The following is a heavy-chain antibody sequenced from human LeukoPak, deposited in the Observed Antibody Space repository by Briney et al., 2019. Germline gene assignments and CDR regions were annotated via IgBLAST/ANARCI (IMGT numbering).Heavy chain of an antibody. CDR3: AREDGGKADI. V-gene: IGHV3-48*02. J-gene: IGHJ3*02. Sequence: GGSLRLSCAASGFTFGRYSMNWVRQAPGKGLEWVSYISSSSSTTDYADSVKGRFSISRDNAKNSLYLQMKSLRDEDTAVYYCAREDGGKADIWGQGTMVTVSS. CDR2: ISSSSSTT. D-gene: IGHD4-23*01. CDR1: GFTFGRYS.